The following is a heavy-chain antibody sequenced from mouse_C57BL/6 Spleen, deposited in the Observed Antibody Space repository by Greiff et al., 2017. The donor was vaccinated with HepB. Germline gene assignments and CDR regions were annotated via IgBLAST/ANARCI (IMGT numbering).Heavy chain of an antibody. D-gene: IGHD1-1*01. CDR1: GFTFSDYG. CDR3: ATDGSSFYWYFDV. V-gene: IGHV5-17*01. J-gene: IGHJ1*03. CDR2: ISSGSSTI. Sequence: EVMLVESGGGLVKPGGSLKLSCAASGFTFSDYGMHWVRQAPEKGLEWVAYISSGSSTIYYADTVKGRFTISRDNAKNTLFLQMTSLRSEDTAMYYCATDGSSFYWYFDVWGTGTTVTVSS.